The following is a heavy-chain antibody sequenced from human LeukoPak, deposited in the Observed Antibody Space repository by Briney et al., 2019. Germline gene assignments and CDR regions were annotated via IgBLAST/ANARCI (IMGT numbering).Heavy chain of an antibody. V-gene: IGHV3-23*01. D-gene: IGHD3-22*01. CDR2: INGSGGST. CDR3: AKEMGITMIVVVITPFDY. CDR1: GFTFSSYA. Sequence: GGSLRLSCAASGFTFSSYAMSWVRQAPGKGLEWVSAINGSGGSTYYADSVKGRFTISRDNSKNTLYLQMNSLRAEDTAVYYCAKEMGITMIVVVITPFDYWGQGTLVTVSS. J-gene: IGHJ4*02.